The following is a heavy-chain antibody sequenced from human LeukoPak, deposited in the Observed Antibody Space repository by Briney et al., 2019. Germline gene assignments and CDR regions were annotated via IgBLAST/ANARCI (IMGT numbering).Heavy chain of an antibody. V-gene: IGHV1-46*01. Sequence: ASVKVSCKASGYIFTSYFMHWVRQAPGQGLEWMGLINPSGGSTRYAQKFQGRVTMTRDTSTSTVYMELSSLRSEDTAVYYCARALPHRRLMDTTMEQHWFDPWGQGTLVTVSS. J-gene: IGHJ5*02. CDR3: ARALPHRRLMDTTMEQHWFDP. D-gene: IGHD5-18*01. CDR2: INPSGGST. CDR1: GYIFTSYF.